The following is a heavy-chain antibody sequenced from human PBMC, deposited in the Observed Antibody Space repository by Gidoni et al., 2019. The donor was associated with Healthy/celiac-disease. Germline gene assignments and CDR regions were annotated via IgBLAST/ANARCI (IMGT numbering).Heavy chain of an antibody. Sequence: QVQLVESGGGVVQPGRSLGLSCAASGFTFSRYGMHWVRQAPGKGLEWVAVIWYDGSNKYYADSVKGRFTISRDNSKNTLYLQMNSLRAEDTAVYYCARGRGYCSSTSCYLLDAFDIWGQGTMVTVSS. J-gene: IGHJ3*02. V-gene: IGHV3-33*01. D-gene: IGHD2-2*01. CDR2: IWYDGSNK. CDR3: ARGRGYCSSTSCYLLDAFDI. CDR1: GFTFSRYG.